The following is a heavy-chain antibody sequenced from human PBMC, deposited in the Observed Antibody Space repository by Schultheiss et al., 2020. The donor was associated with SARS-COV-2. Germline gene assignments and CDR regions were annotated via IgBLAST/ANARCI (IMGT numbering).Heavy chain of an antibody. CDR2: IYYSGST. CDR1: GGSVSSGSYY. CDR3: ARRPYSYDSSGYPSKGNYYYYYGVDV. Sequence: SETLSLTCTVSGGSVSSGSYYWSWIRQPPGKGLEWIGYIYYSGSTYYNPSLKSRVTISVDTSKSQFSLKLTSVTAADTAMYYCARRPYSYDSSGYPSKGNYYYYYGVDVWGQGTTVTVSS. J-gene: IGHJ6*02. D-gene: IGHD3-22*01. V-gene: IGHV4-61*01.